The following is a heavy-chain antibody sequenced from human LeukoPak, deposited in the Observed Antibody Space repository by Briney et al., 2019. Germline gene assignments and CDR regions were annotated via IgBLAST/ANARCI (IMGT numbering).Heavy chain of an antibody. CDR3: AKDPQRGSPYYFDY. Sequence: GGSLSLSCAASGFTFTSYAMSWVRQAPGKGLEWVSSISGSGGSTFYVDSVKGRFTISRDNTKNTLYLQMNSLRAEDTALYYCAKDPQRGSPYYFDYWGQGTLVTVSS. V-gene: IGHV3-23*01. CDR1: GFTFTSYA. D-gene: IGHD1-26*01. CDR2: ISGSGGST. J-gene: IGHJ4*02.